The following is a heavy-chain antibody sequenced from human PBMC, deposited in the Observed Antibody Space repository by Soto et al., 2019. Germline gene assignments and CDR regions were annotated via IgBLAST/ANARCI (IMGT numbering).Heavy chain of an antibody. J-gene: IGHJ4*02. V-gene: IGHV3-11*01. D-gene: IGHD3-3*01. CDR1: GFTFSDHY. CDR2: ISNSGSTI. CDR3: ARVGEMTYKD. Sequence: ESGGGLVKPGESLRLSCAASGFTFSDHYVTWIRQAPGKGLEWVSYISNSGSTIYYAESVKGRFTNSRENAENSLYLQMNSLRAEDTAVYYCARVGEMTYKDWGQGTLVTVSS.